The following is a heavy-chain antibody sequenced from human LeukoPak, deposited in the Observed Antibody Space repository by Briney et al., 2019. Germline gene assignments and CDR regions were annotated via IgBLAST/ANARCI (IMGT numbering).Heavy chain of an antibody. J-gene: IGHJ4*02. CDR3: ARGEEKWLDHFVY. Sequence: RGSLRLSSAPPRYTFISYSVRSVRQAPGKGLEWVSYISTTSSTIYYADSVKGRFTMSRDNATNSLYLQMCSLRDEDRAVSCCARGEEKWLDHFVYWGQGSLVTVSS. CDR1: RYTFISYS. CDR2: ISTTSSTI. D-gene: IGHD6-19*01. V-gene: IGHV3-48*02.